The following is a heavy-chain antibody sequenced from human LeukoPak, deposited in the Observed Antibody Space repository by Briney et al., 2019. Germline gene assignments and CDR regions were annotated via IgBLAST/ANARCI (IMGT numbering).Heavy chain of an antibody. Sequence: GGSLRLSCAASGFTFSTYWMHWVRQAPGKGLEWVSRLNSDGTTTNYADSVKGRFTISRDNAKNTLYLQMNTLRVEDTAVYYCARAGWYRWDYWGQGTLVTVSS. V-gene: IGHV3-74*01. CDR1: GFTFSTYW. J-gene: IGHJ4*02. CDR2: LNSDGTTT. D-gene: IGHD6-19*01. CDR3: ARAGWYRWDY.